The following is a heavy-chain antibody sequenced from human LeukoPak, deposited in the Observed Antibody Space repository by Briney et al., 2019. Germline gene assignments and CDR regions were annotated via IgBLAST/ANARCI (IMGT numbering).Heavy chain of an antibody. Sequence: GGSLRLSCTASGFTFSSYWMHWVRHAPGKGLVRVSRINTDGSRTCYADPVKGRLTISRDNAKNTLFLQMNSLRADDTAVYYCARALYDFWSGYYIANYMDVWGKGTPVTVS. V-gene: IGHV3-74*01. CDR2: INTDGSRT. D-gene: IGHD3-3*01. CDR3: ARALYDFWSGYYIANYMDV. J-gene: IGHJ6*03. CDR1: GFTFSSYW.